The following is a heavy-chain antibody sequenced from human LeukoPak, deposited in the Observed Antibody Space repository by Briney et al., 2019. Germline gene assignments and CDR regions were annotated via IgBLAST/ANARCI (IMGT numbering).Heavy chain of an antibody. J-gene: IGHJ4*02. CDR2: ISGDCGQI. D-gene: IGHD4-23*01. V-gene: IGHV3-21*01. Sequence: GGSLRLSCAASGFVFSTFSMNWVRQAPGKGLEWVASISGDCGQIYYADSVRGRFTISRDNAENSLYLQMHSLTVEDTAVYYCARDTSEVFRWLVFHHWGEGGLLSVCS. CDR1: GFVFSTFS. CDR3: ARDTSEVFRWLVFHH.